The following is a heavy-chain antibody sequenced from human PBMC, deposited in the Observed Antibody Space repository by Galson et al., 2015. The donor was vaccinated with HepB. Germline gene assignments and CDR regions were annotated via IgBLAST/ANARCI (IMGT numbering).Heavy chain of an antibody. D-gene: IGHD4-23*01. CDR1: GGSFSGYY. V-gene: IGHV4-34*01. J-gene: IGHJ6*03. CDR2: INHSGST. CDR3: ARVWKRFRPPHYGGSYYYYYMDV. Sequence: ETLSLTCAVYGGSFSGYYWSWIRQPPGKGLEWIGEINHSGSTSYNPSLKSRVTISVDTSKNQFSLKLSSVTAADTAVYYCARVWKRFRPPHYGGSYYYYYMDVWGKGTTVTVSS.